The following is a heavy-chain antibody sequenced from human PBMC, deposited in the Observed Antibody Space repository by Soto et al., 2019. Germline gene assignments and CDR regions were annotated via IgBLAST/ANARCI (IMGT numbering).Heavy chain of an antibody. CDR2: IIPIFGTA. V-gene: IGHV1-69*13. CDR3: VARCSSTSCYLHYYYYGMDV. J-gene: IGHJ6*02. Sequence: ASVKVSCKASGGTFSSYAISWVRQAPGQGLEWMGGIIPIFGTANYAQKFQGRVTITADESTSTAYMELSSLRSEDTAVYYCVARCSSTSCYLHYYYYGMDVWGQGTTVTVSS. CDR1: GGTFSSYA. D-gene: IGHD2-2*01.